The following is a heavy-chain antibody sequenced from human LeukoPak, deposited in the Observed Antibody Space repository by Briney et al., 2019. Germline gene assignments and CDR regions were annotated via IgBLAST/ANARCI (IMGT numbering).Heavy chain of an antibody. Sequence: SETLSLTCAVYGGSFSGYYWSWIRQPPGKGLEWIGEINHSGSTNYNPSLKSRVTISVDTSKNQFSLKLSSVTAADTAVYYCARASWDYGSGSHFDYWGQGTLVTVSS. V-gene: IGHV4-34*01. CDR1: GGSFSGYY. CDR3: ARASWDYGSGSHFDY. D-gene: IGHD3-10*01. J-gene: IGHJ4*02. CDR2: INHSGST.